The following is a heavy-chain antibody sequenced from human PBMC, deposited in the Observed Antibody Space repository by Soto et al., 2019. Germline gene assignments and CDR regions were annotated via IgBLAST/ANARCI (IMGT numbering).Heavy chain of an antibody. J-gene: IGHJ6*02. Sequence: GGSLRLSCAASGFTFSSYSMNWVRQAPGKGLEWVSSISSSSSYIYYADSVKGRFTISRDNAKNSLYLQMNSLRAEDTAVYYCARTKGRQPLGRNDGEYGMDVWGQGTTLTGSS. V-gene: IGHV3-21*01. CDR3: ARTKGRQPLGRNDGEYGMDV. CDR2: ISSSSSYI. D-gene: IGHD1-1*01. CDR1: GFTFSSYS.